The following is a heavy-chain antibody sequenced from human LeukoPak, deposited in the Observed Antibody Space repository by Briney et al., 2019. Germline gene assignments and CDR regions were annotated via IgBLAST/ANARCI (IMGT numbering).Heavy chain of an antibody. CDR1: GFTFSSYA. CDR2: ISGSGGST. J-gene: IGHJ4*02. D-gene: IGHD6-19*01. Sequence: GGSLRLSCAASGFTFSSYAMSWVRQAPGKGLEWVSAISGSGGSTYYADSVKGRFTISRDNSKNTLYLQMNSLRAEDTAVYYCAVKESIAVARRRSHAGYWGQGTLATVSS. CDR3: AVKESIAVARRRSHAGY. V-gene: IGHV3-23*01.